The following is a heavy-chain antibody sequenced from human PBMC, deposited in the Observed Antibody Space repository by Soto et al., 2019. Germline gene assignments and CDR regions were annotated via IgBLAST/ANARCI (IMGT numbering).Heavy chain of an antibody. CDR2: IWYDGSNK. Sequence: PGGSLRLSCAASGFTFSSYGMHWVRQAPGKGLEWVAVIWYDGSNKYYADSVKGRFTISRDNSKNTLYLQMNSLRAEDTAVYYCARMAVVAADYYYYGMDVWGQGTTVTVPS. CDR3: ARMAVVAADYYYYGMDV. CDR1: GFTFSSYG. D-gene: IGHD2-15*01. J-gene: IGHJ6*02. V-gene: IGHV3-33*01.